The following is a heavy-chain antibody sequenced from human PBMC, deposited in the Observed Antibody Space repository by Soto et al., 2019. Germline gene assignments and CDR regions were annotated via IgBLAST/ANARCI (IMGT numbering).Heavy chain of an antibody. CDR3: AREWDDYSSSFSPYYFDY. Sequence: QVQLVQSGAEVKKPGSSVKVSCKASGGTFSSYAISWVRQAPGQGLEWMGGIIPIFGTANYAQKFQGRVTITADESTSAGYMELSSLRSEDTAVYYCAREWDDYSSSFSPYYFDYWGQGTLVTVSS. CDR2: IIPIFGTA. CDR1: GGTFSSYA. J-gene: IGHJ4*02. D-gene: IGHD6-6*01. V-gene: IGHV1-69*01.